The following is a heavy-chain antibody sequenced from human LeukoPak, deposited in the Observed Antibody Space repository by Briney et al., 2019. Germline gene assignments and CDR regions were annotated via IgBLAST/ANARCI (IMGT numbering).Heavy chain of an antibody. CDR1: GFTFSSYA. Sequence: TGGSLRLSCAASGFTFSSYAMSWVRQAPGKGLEWVSAISGSGGSTYYADSVKGRFTISRDNAKNSLYLQMNSLRAEDTAVYYCARSLFTAPDYWGQGTLVTVSS. CDR3: ARSLFTAPDY. CDR2: ISGSGGST. J-gene: IGHJ4*02. V-gene: IGHV3-23*01. D-gene: IGHD5-18*01.